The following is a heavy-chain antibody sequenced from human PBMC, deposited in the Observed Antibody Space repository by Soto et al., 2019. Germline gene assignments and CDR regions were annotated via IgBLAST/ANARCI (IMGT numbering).Heavy chain of an antibody. Sequence: GGSLRLSCAASGFTFSSYGMHWVRQAPGKGLEWVAVISYDGSNKYYADSVKGRFTISRDNSKNTLYLQMNSLRAEDTAVYYCAKDKTAAVGYYYGMDVWGQGTTVTVSS. CDR3: AKDKTAAVGYYYGMDV. D-gene: IGHD6-13*01. V-gene: IGHV3-30*18. J-gene: IGHJ6*02. CDR1: GFTFSSYG. CDR2: ISYDGSNK.